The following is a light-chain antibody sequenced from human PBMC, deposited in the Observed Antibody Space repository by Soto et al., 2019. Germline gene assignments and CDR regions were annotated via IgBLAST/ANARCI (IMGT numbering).Light chain of an antibody. CDR1: NIGSKT. J-gene: IGLJ2*01. V-gene: IGLV3-21*02. Sequence: SYELTQPPSVSVAPGQTARISCGAENIGSKTVHWYQQRPGQAPVLVVFDDSDRPSGIPERFSGSTSGNTATLIIRRVEAGDEADYYCQVWDSRSDHPGVLFGGGTKLTVL. CDR3: QVWDSRSDHPGVL. CDR2: DDS.